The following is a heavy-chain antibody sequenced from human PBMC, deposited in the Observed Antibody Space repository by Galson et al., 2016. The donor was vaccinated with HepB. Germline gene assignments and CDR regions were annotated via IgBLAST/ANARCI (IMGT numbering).Heavy chain of an antibody. V-gene: IGHV3-30*18. D-gene: IGHD2-21*02. CDR2: LSYDGGDK. Sequence: SLRLSCAASGFPFASYAMSWLRQAPGNGLEWGAVLSYDGGDKHYADSVKGRFTVSRDNSKNTLFLQMNSLRVEDTAVYYCAKLDCGRDCPRDDWGQGTLVTVSS. J-gene: IGHJ4*02. CDR1: GFPFASYA. CDR3: AKLDCGRDCPRDD.